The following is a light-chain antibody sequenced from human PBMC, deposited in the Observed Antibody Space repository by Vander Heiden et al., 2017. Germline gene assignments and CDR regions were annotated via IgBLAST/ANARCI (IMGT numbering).Light chain of an antibody. V-gene: IGLV1-44*01. CDR2: SNN. Sequence: QPVLPQQPSASGTPGQRVTISCSGSSSNIGRSNVNWYQQLPGSTPKLLIYSNNQRPSGVPDRFSGSKSGTSASLAISGPQSEDEGDYYCATWDDGLNHYFVFGTGTRVTVL. J-gene: IGLJ1*01. CDR1: SSNIGRSN. CDR3: ATWDDGLNHYFV.